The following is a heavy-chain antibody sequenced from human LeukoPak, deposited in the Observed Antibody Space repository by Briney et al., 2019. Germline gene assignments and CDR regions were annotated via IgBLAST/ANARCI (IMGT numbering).Heavy chain of an antibody. D-gene: IGHD4-17*01. J-gene: IGHJ2*01. V-gene: IGHV3-48*03. CDR1: GFTFSSYE. Sequence: GGSLRLSCAASGFTFSSYEMNWVRQAPGKGLEWVSYISSSGSTIYYADSVKGRFTTSRDNAKNSLYLQMNSLRAEDTAAYYCATYGDSRRRDWYFDLWGRGTLVTVSS. CDR2: ISSSGSTI. CDR3: ATYGDSRRRDWYFDL.